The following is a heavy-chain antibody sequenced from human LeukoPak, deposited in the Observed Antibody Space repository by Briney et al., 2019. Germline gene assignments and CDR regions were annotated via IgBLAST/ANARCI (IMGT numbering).Heavy chain of an antibody. Sequence: GGSLRLSCAASGFTFSRYAMNWVRQAPGKGLEWVSYISSGSSTIYYADSVKGRFTISRDNAKNSLYLQMNSLRVEDTAVYYCARSLYSSKEPDYWGQGTLVTVSS. J-gene: IGHJ4*02. CDR2: ISSGSSTI. D-gene: IGHD6-19*01. CDR1: GFTFSRYA. CDR3: ARSLYSSKEPDY. V-gene: IGHV3-48*04.